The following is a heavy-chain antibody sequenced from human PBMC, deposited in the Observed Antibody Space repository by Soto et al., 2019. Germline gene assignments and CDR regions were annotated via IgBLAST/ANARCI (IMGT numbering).Heavy chain of an antibody. Sequence: QLLLQESGPGLVKPSETLSLTCTVSGGSISSSSYYWAWIRQPPGKGLEWIANIDYSGSTYYNPSLKSRVAISVDTSQNQFAVKLTSVTAADAALYYRARHVSVSGYEYYFDQWGQGTQVTVSS. V-gene: IGHV4-39*01. J-gene: IGHJ4*02. CDR2: IDYSGST. D-gene: IGHD5-12*01. CDR1: GGSISSSSYY. CDR3: ARHVSVSGYEYYFDQ.